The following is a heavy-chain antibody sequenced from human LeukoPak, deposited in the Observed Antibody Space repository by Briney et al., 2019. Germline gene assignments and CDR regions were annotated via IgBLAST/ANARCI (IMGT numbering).Heavy chain of an antibody. D-gene: IGHD6-19*01. Sequence: SQTLSLTCAISGDSVSSNSAAWNWIRQSPSRGLEWLGRTYYRSKWYNDYAVSVKSRITINPDTSKNQFSLQLNSVTPEDTAVYYCARDSYSSARRGYYYYMDVWGKGTTVTVSS. V-gene: IGHV6-1*01. CDR3: ARDSYSSARRGYYYYMDV. CDR1: GDSVSSNSAA. CDR2: TYYRSKWYN. J-gene: IGHJ6*03.